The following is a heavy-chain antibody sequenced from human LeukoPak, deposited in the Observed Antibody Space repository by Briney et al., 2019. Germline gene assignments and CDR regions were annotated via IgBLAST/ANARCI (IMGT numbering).Heavy chain of an antibody. J-gene: IGHJ4*02. CDR2: ISGSGGST. CDR3: ANPGWGATTDY. D-gene: IGHD1-26*01. Sequence: RQAPXXXGXAGSAISGSGGSTYYADSVKGRFTISRDNSKNTLYLQMNSLRAEDTAVYYCANPGWGATTDYWGQGTLVTVSS. V-gene: IGHV3-23*01.